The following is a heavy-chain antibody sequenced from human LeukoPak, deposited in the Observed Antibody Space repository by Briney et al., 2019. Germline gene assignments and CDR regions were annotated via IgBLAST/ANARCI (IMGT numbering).Heavy chain of an antibody. CDR3: ARSLRRDGYYRPLYYFDY. Sequence: SETLSLTCTVSGDSISSSYYWSWIRQPPGKGLEWIGYIYYSGSTNYNPSLKSRVTISVDTSKNQFSLKLSSVTAADTAVYYCARSLRRDGYYRPLYYFDYWGQGTLVTVSS. J-gene: IGHJ4*02. CDR2: IYYSGST. D-gene: IGHD5-24*01. V-gene: IGHV4-61*01. CDR1: GDSISSSYY.